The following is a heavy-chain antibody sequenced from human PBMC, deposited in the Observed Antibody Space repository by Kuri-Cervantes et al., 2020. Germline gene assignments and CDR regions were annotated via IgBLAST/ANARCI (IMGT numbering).Heavy chain of an antibody. Sequence: GSLRLSCAVYGGSFSGYYWSWIRQPPGKGLEWIGEINHSGSTNYNPSLKSRVTISVDTSKNQFSLKLSSVTAADTAVYYCARGSSRAVRVDYWGQGTLVTVSS. D-gene: IGHD6-6*01. CDR1: GGSFSGYY. CDR2: INHSGST. CDR3: ARGSSRAVRVDY. J-gene: IGHJ4*02. V-gene: IGHV4-34*01.